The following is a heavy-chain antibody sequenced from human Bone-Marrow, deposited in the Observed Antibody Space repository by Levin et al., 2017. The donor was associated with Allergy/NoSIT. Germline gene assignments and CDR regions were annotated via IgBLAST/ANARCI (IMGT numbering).Heavy chain of an antibody. Sequence: ASVKVSCQASGYTFTSYDINWVRQATGHGPEWMGWMNPNSGNTVYAQKLQGRVTMTRNTSINTAYMELSSLRSEDTAVYYCVRDTRGYSFGRDYYHYGMDVWGQGTTVTVSS. CDR1: GYTFTSYD. CDR3: VRDTRGYSFGRDYYHYGMDV. D-gene: IGHD5-12*01. J-gene: IGHJ6*02. CDR2: MNPNSGNT. V-gene: IGHV1-8*01.